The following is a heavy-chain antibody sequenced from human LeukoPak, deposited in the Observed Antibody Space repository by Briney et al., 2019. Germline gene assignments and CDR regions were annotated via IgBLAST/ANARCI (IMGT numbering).Heavy chain of an antibody. CDR3: AKVKSPDYDILTGYDF. Sequence: GGSLRLSCAASGFTFDYYAMNWVRQAPGRGMEWVSTISGGGKSTYYGDSVKGRFTISRDNSKNTLHLQKNSLRVEDTAVYFCAKVKSPDYDILTGYDFWGQGTLVTVSS. D-gene: IGHD3-9*01. J-gene: IGHJ4*02. CDR1: GFTFDYYA. CDR2: ISGGGKST. V-gene: IGHV3-23*01.